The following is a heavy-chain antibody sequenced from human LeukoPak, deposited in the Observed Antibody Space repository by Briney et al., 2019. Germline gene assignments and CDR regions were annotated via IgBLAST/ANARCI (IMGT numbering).Heavy chain of an antibody. CDR2: IIPIFGTA. D-gene: IGHD1-1*01. J-gene: IGHJ4*02. V-gene: IGHV1-69*05. CDR3: ARAESSGPERLVLVHFDY. Sequence: SVKVSCKASGGTFSSYAISWVRQAPGQGLEWMGGIIPIFGTANYAQKFQGRVTITTDESTSTAYMELSSLRSEDTAVYYCARAESSGPERLVLVHFDYWGQGTLVTVSS. CDR1: GGTFSSYA.